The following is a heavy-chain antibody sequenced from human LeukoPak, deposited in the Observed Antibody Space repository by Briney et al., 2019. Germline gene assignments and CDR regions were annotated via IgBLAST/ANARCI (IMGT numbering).Heavy chain of an antibody. CDR2: INPSGGST. V-gene: IGHV1-46*01. CDR3: ARGYSSGWYTDLIVDFDY. D-gene: IGHD6-19*01. Sequence: ASVKVSCKASGYTFTSYYMHWVRQAPGQGLEWMGLINPSGGSTSYAQKFQGRVTMTRDTSTSTVYMELSSLRSEDTAVYYCARGYSSGWYTDLIVDFDYWGQGTLVTVSS. J-gene: IGHJ4*02. CDR1: GYTFTSYY.